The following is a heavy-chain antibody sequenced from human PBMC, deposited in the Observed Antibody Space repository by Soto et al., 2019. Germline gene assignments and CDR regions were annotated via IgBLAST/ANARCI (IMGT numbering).Heavy chain of an antibody. V-gene: IGHV3-9*01. CDR2: ISWNRGSI. Sequence: EVQLVESGGGLVQPGGSLRLSCAASGFTFADYAMHWVRQVPGKGLEWVSGISWNRGSIGYADSVKGRFTISRDNAKNSLYLQMNSLRVEDTALNYCAKSSGWYQLFDHWGQGTLVTVAS. J-gene: IGHJ4*02. CDR3: AKSSGWYQLFDH. D-gene: IGHD6-19*01. CDR1: GFTFADYA.